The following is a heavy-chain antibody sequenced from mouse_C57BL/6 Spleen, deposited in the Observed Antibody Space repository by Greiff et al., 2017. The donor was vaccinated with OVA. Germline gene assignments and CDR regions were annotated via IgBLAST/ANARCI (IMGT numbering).Heavy chain of an antibody. V-gene: IGHV1-69*01. CDR2: IDPSDSYP. D-gene: IGHD1-1*02. Sequence: QVQLQQPGAELVMPGASVKLSCKASGYTFTSYWMHWVKQRPGQGLEWIGEIDPSDSYPNYNQKFKGKSTLTVDKSYSTAYIQLSSLTSEATAVYYCARSFGIYPDYWGQGTTLTVSS. J-gene: IGHJ2*01. CDR3: ARSFGIYPDY. CDR1: GYTFTSYW.